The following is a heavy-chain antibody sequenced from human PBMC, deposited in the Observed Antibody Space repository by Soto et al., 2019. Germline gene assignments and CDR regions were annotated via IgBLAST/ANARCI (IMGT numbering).Heavy chain of an antibody. J-gene: IGHJ3*02. D-gene: IGHD3-16*02. CDR3: AKPNIWGSYRFDAFDI. V-gene: IGHV3-9*01. Sequence: GGSLRLSCAASGFTFDDYAMHWVRQAPGKGLEWVSGISWNSGSIGYADSVKGRFTISRDNAKNSLYLQMNSLRAEDTALYYCAKPNIWGSYRFDAFDIWGQGTMVTVSS. CDR2: ISWNSGSI. CDR1: GFTFDDYA.